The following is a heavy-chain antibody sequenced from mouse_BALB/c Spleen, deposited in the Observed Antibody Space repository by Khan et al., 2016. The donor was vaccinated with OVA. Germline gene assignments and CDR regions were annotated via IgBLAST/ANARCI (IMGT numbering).Heavy chain of an antibody. CDR2: IFPGTGTT. D-gene: IGHD2-1*01. CDR3: ARGYFGNYEFAY. Sequence: VQLQESGAELVKPGASVKLSCKTSGYTFTSYWIQWVKQRPGQGLGWIGQIFPGTGTTYYNENFKGKATLTVATSSNTAYMQFSSLTSEDSAVYVCARGYFGNYEFAYWGQGTLVTVSP. CDR1: GYTFTSYW. V-gene: IGHV1S132*01. J-gene: IGHJ3*01.